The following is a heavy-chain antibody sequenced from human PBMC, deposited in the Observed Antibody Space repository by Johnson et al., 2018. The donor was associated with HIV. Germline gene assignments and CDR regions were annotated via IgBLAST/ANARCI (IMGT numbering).Heavy chain of an antibody. Sequence: VQLVESGGGVVPPGRSLRLSCAASGFTFSSFGMPWVRQAPGKGLEWVAVVSDHGRTTYFADSVKGRFTISRDNSKNTLYLQMNNLRPEDTALYYCAKEGSSSPWAFDIWGQGTMVTVSS. D-gene: IGHD2-15*01. V-gene: IGHV3-30*18. CDR2: VSDHGRTT. CDR3: AKEGSSSPWAFDI. CDR1: GFTFSSFG. J-gene: IGHJ3*02.